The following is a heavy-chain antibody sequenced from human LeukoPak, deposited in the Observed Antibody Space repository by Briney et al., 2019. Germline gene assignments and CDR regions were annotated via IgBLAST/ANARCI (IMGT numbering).Heavy chain of an antibody. Sequence: ASVKVSCKASGYTFTGYYMHWVRQAPGQGLEWMGWINPNSGGTNYAQKFQGWATMTRDTSISTAYMELSRLRSDDTAVYYCAREGYCSSTSCYQGMDVWGQGTTVTVSS. CDR2: INPNSGGT. J-gene: IGHJ6*02. D-gene: IGHD2-2*01. CDR1: GYTFTGYY. CDR3: AREGYCSSTSCYQGMDV. V-gene: IGHV1-2*04.